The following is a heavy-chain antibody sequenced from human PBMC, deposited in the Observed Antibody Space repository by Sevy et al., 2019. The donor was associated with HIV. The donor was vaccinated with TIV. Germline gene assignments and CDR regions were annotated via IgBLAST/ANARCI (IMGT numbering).Heavy chain of an antibody. CDR1: GGSISSYY. J-gene: IGHJ3*02. CDR2: IYYSGST. Sequence: SETLSLTCTVSGGSISSYYWSWIRQPPGKGLEWIGYIYYSGSTNYNPSLKSRVTISVDTSKNQFSLKLSSVTAADTAVYYCARTDYDILTGYLHAFDIWGQGTMVTVSS. V-gene: IGHV4-59*01. CDR3: ARTDYDILTGYLHAFDI. D-gene: IGHD3-9*01.